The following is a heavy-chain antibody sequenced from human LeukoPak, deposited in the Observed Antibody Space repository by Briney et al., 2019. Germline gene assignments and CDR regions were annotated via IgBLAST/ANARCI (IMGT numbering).Heavy chain of an antibody. D-gene: IGHD6-13*01. Sequence: GASVKVSCKASGYTFTGYYMHWVRQAPGQGLEWMGWINPTSGGTNYAQKFQGRVTMTRDTSISTAYMELSRLRSDDTAVYYCARDFMAAAVADYWGQGTLVTVSS. J-gene: IGHJ4*02. CDR3: ARDFMAAAVADY. CDR2: INPTSGGT. CDR1: GYTFTGYY. V-gene: IGHV1-2*02.